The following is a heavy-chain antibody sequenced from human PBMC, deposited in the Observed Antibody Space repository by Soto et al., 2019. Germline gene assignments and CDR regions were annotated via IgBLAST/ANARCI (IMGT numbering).Heavy chain of an antibody. CDR2: IYYSGST. CDR1: GGSISSGGYY. J-gene: IGHJ6*03. Sequence: SETLSLTCTVSGGSISSGGYYWSWIRQHPGKGLEWIGYIYYSGSTYYNPSLKSRVTISVDTSKNQFSLKLSSVTAADTAVYYCARAPRNYCSSTSCRTSYYYYYMDVWGKGTTVTVSS. V-gene: IGHV4-31*03. CDR3: ARAPRNYCSSTSCRTSYYYYYMDV. D-gene: IGHD2-2*01.